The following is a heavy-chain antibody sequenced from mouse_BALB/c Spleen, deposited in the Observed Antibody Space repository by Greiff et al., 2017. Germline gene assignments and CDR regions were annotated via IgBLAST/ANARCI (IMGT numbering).Heavy chain of an antibody. V-gene: IGHV5-6*02. J-gene: IGHJ2*01. CDR3: ARRRETTYYFDY. CDR1: GFTFSSYG. CDR2: ISSGGSYT. D-gene: IGHD2-12*01. Sequence: EVKVVESGGDLVKPGGSLKLSCAASGFTFSSYGMSWVRQTPDKRLEWVATISSGGSYTYYPDSVKGRFTISRDNAKNTLYLQMSSLKSEDTAMYYCARRRETTYYFDYWGQGTTLTVSS.